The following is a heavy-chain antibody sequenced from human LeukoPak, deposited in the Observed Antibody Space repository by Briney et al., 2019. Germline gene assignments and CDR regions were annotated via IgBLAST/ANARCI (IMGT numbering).Heavy chain of an antibody. Sequence: GGSLRLSCAASGFTFSSYAMSWVRHAPGKGLEWVSAISGSGGSTYYADSVKGRFTISRDNSKNTLYLQMNSLRAEDTAVYYCAKGGDYYGSGSYYMIDYWGQGTLVTVSS. D-gene: IGHD3-10*01. CDR1: GFTFSSYA. V-gene: IGHV3-23*01. CDR2: ISGSGGST. CDR3: AKGGDYYGSGSYYMIDY. J-gene: IGHJ4*02.